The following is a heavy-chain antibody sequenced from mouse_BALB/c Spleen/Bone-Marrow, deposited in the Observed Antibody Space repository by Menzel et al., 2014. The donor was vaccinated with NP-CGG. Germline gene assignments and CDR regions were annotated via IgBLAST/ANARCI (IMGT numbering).Heavy chain of an antibody. Sequence: VKLVESGPGLVAPSQSLSITCTVSGFSLTSYGVHWVRQPPGKGLEWLGVIWAGGSTNYNSALMSRLSTSKDNSKSQVFLKMNSLQTDDTAMYYCARESTMITSMDYWGQGTSVTVSS. J-gene: IGHJ4*01. CDR2: IWAGGST. V-gene: IGHV2-9*02. CDR3: ARESTMITSMDY. CDR1: GFSLTSYG. D-gene: IGHD2-4*01.